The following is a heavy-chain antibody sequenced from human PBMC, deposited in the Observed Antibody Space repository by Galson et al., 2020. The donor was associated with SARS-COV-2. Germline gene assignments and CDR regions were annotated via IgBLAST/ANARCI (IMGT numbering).Heavy chain of an antibody. CDR2: ISYDGSNK. V-gene: IGHV3-30*19. CDR1: GFRFSSYA. Sequence: GESLKISCAASGFRFSSYAMHWVRQAPGKGLEWVAVISYDGSNKYYADSVKGRFTISRDNSKNTLYLQMNSLRAEDTAVYYCARDLIPVYGMDVWGQGTTVTVSS. CDR3: ARDLIPVYGMDV. J-gene: IGHJ6*02.